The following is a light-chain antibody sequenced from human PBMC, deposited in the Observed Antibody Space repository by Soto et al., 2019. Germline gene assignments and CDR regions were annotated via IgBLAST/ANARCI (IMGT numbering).Light chain of an antibody. V-gene: IGLV4-69*01. CDR2: LNSDGSH. CDR1: SGHSSYA. Sequence: QPVLTQSPSASASLGASVKLTCTLSSGHSSYAIAWHQQQPEKGPRYLMKLNSDGSHSKGDGIPPRFSGASSGAERYLTISSRLSEDEADYYCQTWGTGTVVFGGGTKLTVL. CDR3: QTWGTGTVV. J-gene: IGLJ2*01.